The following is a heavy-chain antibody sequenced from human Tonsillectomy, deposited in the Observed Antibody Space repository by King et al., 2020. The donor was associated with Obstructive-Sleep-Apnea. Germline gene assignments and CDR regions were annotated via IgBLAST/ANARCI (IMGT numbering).Heavy chain of an antibody. CDR1: GYSFTRYW. CDR2: IGPSEHYT. V-gene: IGHV5-10-1*01. D-gene: IGHD3-22*01. CDR3: ARQEVIMIVVVTLDV. Sequence: QLVQSGAEVKKPGESLRISCKGSGYSFTRYWISWVRQMPGKGLEWMGRIGPSEHYTNYSPSFHGHVTISADKAISTAYLQWSSPEASDTAMYYCARQEVIMIVVVTLDVWGQGTTVTVSS. J-gene: IGHJ6*02.